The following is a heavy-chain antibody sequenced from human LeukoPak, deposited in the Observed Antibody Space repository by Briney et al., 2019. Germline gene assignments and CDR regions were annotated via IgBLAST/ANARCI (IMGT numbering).Heavy chain of an antibody. J-gene: IGHJ4*02. CDR2: ISAYNGNT. D-gene: IGHD6-19*01. V-gene: IGHV1-18*01. CDR3: ARDLKRGYSSGRYSWGTGSSNDY. CDR1: GYTFTSYG. Sequence: GASVKVSCKASGYTFTSYGISWVQQAPGQGLEWMGWISAYNGNTNYAQKLQGRVTMTTDTSTSTAYMELRSLRSDDTAVYYCARDLKRGYSSGRYSWGTGSSNDYWGQGTLVTVSS.